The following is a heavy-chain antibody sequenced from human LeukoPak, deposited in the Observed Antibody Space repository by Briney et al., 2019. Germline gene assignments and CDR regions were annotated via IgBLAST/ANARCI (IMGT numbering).Heavy chain of an antibody. Sequence: GGSLRLSCAASGFTFSSYWMSWVRQAPGKGLEWVANIKQDGSEKYYVDSVKGRFTISRDNARNSLYLQMNSLRAEDTAVYYCAKDLGISGWYIDCWGQGTLVTVSS. V-gene: IGHV3-7*04. D-gene: IGHD6-19*01. CDR3: AKDLGISGWYIDC. J-gene: IGHJ4*02. CDR1: GFTFSSYW. CDR2: IKQDGSEK.